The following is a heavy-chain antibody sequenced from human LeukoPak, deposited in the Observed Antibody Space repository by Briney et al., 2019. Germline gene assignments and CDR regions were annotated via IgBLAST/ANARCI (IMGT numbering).Heavy chain of an antibody. J-gene: IGHJ4*02. D-gene: IGHD2-2*02. V-gene: IGHV4-4*07. Sequence: SETLSLTCTVSGGSISSYYWSWLRQPAGKGLEWIGRIYTSGSTNYNPSLTSRVTMSVDTSKNQFSLKLSSVTAADTAVYYCARGIVVVPAAIIEFYFDYWGQGTLVTVSS. CDR1: GGSISSYY. CDR3: ARGIVVVPAAIIEFYFDY. CDR2: IYTSGST.